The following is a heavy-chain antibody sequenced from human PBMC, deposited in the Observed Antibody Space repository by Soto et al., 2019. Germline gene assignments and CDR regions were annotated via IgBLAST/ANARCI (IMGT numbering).Heavy chain of an antibody. CDR1: GFSLSTNGVA. CDR2: IYWDDDK. CDR3: ARRLVDDLLGSQFDP. V-gene: IGHV2-5*02. Sequence: SGPTLVNPTQTLTLPCSFSGFSLSTNGVAVGWIRQPPGKALEWRALIYWDDDKRYNPTLKSRLAITKDTSKNQVVLTMTNMDPVDTGTYYCARRLVDDLLGSQFDPWGQGILVTVSS. J-gene: IGHJ5*02. D-gene: IGHD3-9*01.